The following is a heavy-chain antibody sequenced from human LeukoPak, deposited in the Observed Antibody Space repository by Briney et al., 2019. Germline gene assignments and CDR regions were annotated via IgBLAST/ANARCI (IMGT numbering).Heavy chain of an antibody. CDR2: IYYSGST. CDR1: RGSISSYY. D-gene: IGHD6-13*01. Sequence: SETLSLTCTVSRGSISSYYWSWIRQPPGKGLEWIGYIYYSGSTNYNPSLKSRVTISVDTSKNQFSLKLSSVTAADTAVYYCARDPYSSSWYGVYNWFDPWGQGTLVTVSS. J-gene: IGHJ5*02. V-gene: IGHV4-59*12. CDR3: ARDPYSSSWYGVYNWFDP.